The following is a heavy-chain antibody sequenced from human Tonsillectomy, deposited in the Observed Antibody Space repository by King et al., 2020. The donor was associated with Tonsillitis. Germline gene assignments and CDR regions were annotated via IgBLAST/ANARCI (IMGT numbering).Heavy chain of an antibody. V-gene: IGHV4-39*01. D-gene: IGHD2-2*02. CDR2: ISYTGST. Sequence: VQLQESGPGLVKPSETLSLTCTVSGGSINTSSYYLGWIRQPPGKGLEWIGSISYTGSTYDYPSLNCRLTISVDTPKNQFSLRLSSVTAADTAVYYCASHCSTTSCYNGYFQHWGQGTLVTVSS. CDR3: ASHCSTTSCYNGYFQH. J-gene: IGHJ1*01. CDR1: GGSINTSSYY.